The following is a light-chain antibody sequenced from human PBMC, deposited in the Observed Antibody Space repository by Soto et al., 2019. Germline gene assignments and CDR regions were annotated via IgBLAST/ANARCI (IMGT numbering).Light chain of an antibody. Sequence: DIRLRQSPATMSVHARQRPVLFCRSSQSVSTFLAWFQQKPGQPPRLLIYNASNRTTSIPARFSGSGSGTDFTLTISSLEPEDFAVYYCQQRGDWPPITFGKGKRREIK. CDR2: NAS. CDR3: QQRGDWPPIT. J-gene: IGKJ5*01. V-gene: IGKV3-11*01. CDR1: QSVSTF.